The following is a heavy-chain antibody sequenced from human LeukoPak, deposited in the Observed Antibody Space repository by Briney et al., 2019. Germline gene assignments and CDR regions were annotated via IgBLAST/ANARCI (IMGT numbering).Heavy chain of an antibody. V-gene: IGHV4-59*01. CDR3: SREEGLAAAGALEY. J-gene: IGHJ4*02. CDR1: IDSITNYY. D-gene: IGHD6-13*01. Sequence: SETLSLTCSVAIDSITNYYWSWIRQPPGKGLEWIGFIYHSGNTNKNPSLTTRVTMSVDTSKTQITLRLSSVTAADTAVYYCSREEGLAAAGALEYWGQGILVTVSS. CDR2: IYHSGNT.